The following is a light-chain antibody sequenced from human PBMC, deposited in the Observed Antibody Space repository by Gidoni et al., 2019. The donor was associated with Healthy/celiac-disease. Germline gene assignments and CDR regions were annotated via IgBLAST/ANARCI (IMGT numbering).Light chain of an antibody. J-gene: IGKJ1*01. CDR2: GAS. CDR1: QSVSSN. CDR3: QQYNNWRT. V-gene: IGKV3-15*01. Sequence: EIVMTQSPATLSVSPGERATLSCRASQSVSSNLAWYQQKPGQAPRLLIYGASTRATGIPARFSGSGSVTEFTLTISSLPSEDFAVYYCQQYNNWRTFXQXTKVEIK.